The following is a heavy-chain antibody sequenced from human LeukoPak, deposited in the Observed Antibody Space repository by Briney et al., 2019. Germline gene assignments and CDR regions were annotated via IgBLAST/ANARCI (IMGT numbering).Heavy chain of an antibody. V-gene: IGHV1-69*01. CDR1: GGTFSSYA. CDR2: IIPIFGTA. Sequence: SVQVSCMASGGTFSSYAISWVRQAPGQGLKWMGGIIPIFGTANYAQNFQGRVTITADESTSTAYMELSSLSSEDTAVYYRARAPNWIVVVPSATGFWFDPWGQGTLVTVSS. CDR3: ARAPNWIVVVPSATGFWFDP. J-gene: IGHJ5*02. D-gene: IGHD2-15*01.